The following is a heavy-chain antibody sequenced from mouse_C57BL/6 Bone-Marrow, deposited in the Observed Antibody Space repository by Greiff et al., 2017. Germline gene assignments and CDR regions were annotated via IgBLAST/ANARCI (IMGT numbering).Heavy chain of an antibody. D-gene: IGHD1-1*01. CDR1: GFTFSSYA. CDR2: ISDGGSYT. CDR3: ARADGSSYPYAMDY. V-gene: IGHV5-4*01. Sequence: EVQLVESGGGLVKPGGSLKLSCAASGFTFSSYAMSWVRQTPEKRLEWVATISDGGSYTYYPDNVKGRFTISRDNAKNNLYLQMSHLKSEDTAMYYCARADGSSYPYAMDYWGQGTSVTVSS. J-gene: IGHJ4*01.